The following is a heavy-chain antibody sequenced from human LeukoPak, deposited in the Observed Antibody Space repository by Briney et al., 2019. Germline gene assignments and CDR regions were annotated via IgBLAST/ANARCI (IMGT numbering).Heavy chain of an antibody. CDR3: ARNFDMKGFDP. V-gene: IGHV1-2*02. Sequence: GASVKVSCKASGYTFTGYYMNWVRQAPGQGLEWMGWINSDSGFTEYAQKFQGRVTMTRDTSITTVYMDLTRLTSDDTAVYYCARNFDMKGFDPWGQGTLVTVSS. J-gene: IGHJ5*02. CDR2: INSDSGFT. CDR1: GYTFTGYY. D-gene: IGHD3-9*01.